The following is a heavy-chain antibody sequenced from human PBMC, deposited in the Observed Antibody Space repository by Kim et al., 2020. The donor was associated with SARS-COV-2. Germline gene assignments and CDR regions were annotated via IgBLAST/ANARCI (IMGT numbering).Heavy chain of an antibody. V-gene: IGHV3-11*01. CDR1: GFTFSDYY. Sequence: GGSLRPSCAASGFTFSDYYMTWIRQAPGKGLEWVSYISTSGTTIYYADAVKGRSTFSRDNAKNSLYLQMNSLRAEDTAVYYCAREGVRRGLDAFDIWGQGTMVTVSS. CDR3: AREGVRRGLDAFDI. J-gene: IGHJ3*02. D-gene: IGHD3-10*01. CDR2: ISTSGTTI.